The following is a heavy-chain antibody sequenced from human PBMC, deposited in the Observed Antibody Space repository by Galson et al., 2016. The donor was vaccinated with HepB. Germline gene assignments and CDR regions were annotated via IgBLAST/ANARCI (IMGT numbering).Heavy chain of an antibody. D-gene: IGHD5-24*01. Sequence: SLRLSCAASGFTLSSYAMSWVRQAPGKGLQWVTSISGTGGTTYYADSAKGRFTISRDNSKSTMYLQMNGLRAEDTALYYCARDGYNYVPLDSWGQGAPVTVSS. J-gene: IGHJ4*02. CDR3: ARDGYNYVPLDS. V-gene: IGHV3-23*01. CDR1: GFTLSSYA. CDR2: ISGTGGTT.